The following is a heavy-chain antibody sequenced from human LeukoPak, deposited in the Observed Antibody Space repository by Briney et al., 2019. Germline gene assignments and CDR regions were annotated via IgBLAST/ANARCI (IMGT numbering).Heavy chain of an antibody. D-gene: IGHD6-13*01. Sequence: GGSLRLSCAASGFSFDDYTMHWVRQRPGKGLEWVSLINWDGGSTYYADSVKGRFIISRDTSKNSLYLQMHSLRADDTAFYYCAKDLGKVIAAACTSGFDTWGRGTLVTVSS. V-gene: IGHV3-43*01. CDR1: GFSFDDYT. CDR2: INWDGGST. J-gene: IGHJ4*01. CDR3: AKDLGKVIAAACTSGFDT.